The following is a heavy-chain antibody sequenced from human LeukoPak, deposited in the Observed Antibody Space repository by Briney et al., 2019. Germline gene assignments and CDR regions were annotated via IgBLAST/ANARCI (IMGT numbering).Heavy chain of an antibody. Sequence: GGSLRLSCAASGFTFSSYWMHWVRQAPGKGLVWVSRINSDGSSTSYADSVKGRFTISRDNAKNTLYLQMNSLRAEDTAVYNCAKGDFYGSGRDYYYYMDVWGKGTTVTISS. CDR3: AKGDFYGSGRDYYYYMDV. J-gene: IGHJ6*03. V-gene: IGHV3-74*01. D-gene: IGHD3-10*01. CDR2: INSDGSST. CDR1: GFTFSSYW.